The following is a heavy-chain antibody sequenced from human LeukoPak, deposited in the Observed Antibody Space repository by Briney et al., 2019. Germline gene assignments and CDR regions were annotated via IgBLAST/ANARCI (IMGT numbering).Heavy chain of an antibody. D-gene: IGHD6-13*01. CDR1: GYTFTGYY. V-gene: IGHV1-2*02. CDR2: INPNSGGT. Sequence: ASVKVSCKASGYTFTGYYMHWVRQAPGQGRERMGWINPNSGGTNYAQKFQGRVTMTRDTSISTAYMELSRLRSDDTAVYYCARGKQPSYYYYYYMDVWGKGTTVTVSS. CDR3: ARGKQPSYYYYYYMDV. J-gene: IGHJ6*03.